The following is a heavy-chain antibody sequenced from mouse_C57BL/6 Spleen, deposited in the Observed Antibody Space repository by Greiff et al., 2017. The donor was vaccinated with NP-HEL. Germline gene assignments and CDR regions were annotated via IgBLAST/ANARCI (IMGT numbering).Heavy chain of an antibody. V-gene: IGHV10-3*01. D-gene: IGHD1-1*01. Sequence: EVKLQESGGGLVQPKGSLKLSCAASGFTFNTYAMHWVRQAPGKGLEWVARIRSKSSNYATYYADSVKDRFTISRADSQSMLYLQMNNLKTEYTAMYYCVREPLYYGSSHWYFDVWGTGTTVTVSS. CDR1: GFTFNTYA. CDR2: IRSKSSNYAT. J-gene: IGHJ1*03. CDR3: VREPLYYGSSHWYFDV.